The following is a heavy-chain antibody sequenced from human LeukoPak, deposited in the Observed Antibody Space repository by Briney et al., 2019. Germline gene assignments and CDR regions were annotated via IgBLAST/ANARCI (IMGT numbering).Heavy chain of an antibody. J-gene: IGHJ4*02. V-gene: IGHV4-39*07. D-gene: IGHD3-22*01. CDR1: GGSTTSSSYY. Sequence: SETLSLTCTVSGGSTTSSSYYWGWIRQPPGRGLEWLGSIYYSGSTYYNPSLKSRVTISVDMSKNQFSLKLSYVTAADTAVYYCARASGHFYDSSGYLDFWGQGTLVTVSS. CDR2: IYYSGST. CDR3: ARASGHFYDSSGYLDF.